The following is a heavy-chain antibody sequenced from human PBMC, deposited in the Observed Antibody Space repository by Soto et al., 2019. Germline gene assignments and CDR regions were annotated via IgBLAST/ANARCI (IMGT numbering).Heavy chain of an antibody. D-gene: IGHD3-10*01. J-gene: IGHJ6*03. V-gene: IGHV3-74*01. Sequence: PGGSLRLSCAASGFTFSSYWMHWVRQAPGKGLVWVSRINSDGSSTSHADSVKGRFTISRDNAKNTLYLQMNSLRAEDTAVYYCATHPMPITRPYYYYMDVWGKGTTVTVSS. CDR3: ATHPMPITRPYYYYMDV. CDR1: GFTFSSYW. CDR2: INSDGSST.